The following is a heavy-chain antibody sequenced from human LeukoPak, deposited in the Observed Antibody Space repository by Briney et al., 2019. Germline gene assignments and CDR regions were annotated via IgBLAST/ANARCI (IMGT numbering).Heavy chain of an antibody. J-gene: IGHJ4*02. CDR3: ARVGSGSDLDY. D-gene: IGHD6-19*01. CDR1: GGSISSGGYY. CDR2: IYYSGST. Sequence: SETLSLTCTVSGGSISSGGYYWSWIRQHLGKGLEWIGYIYYSGSTYYNPSLKSRVTISVGTSKNQFSLKLSSVTAADTAVYYCARVGSGSDLDYWGQGTLVTVSS. V-gene: IGHV4-31*03.